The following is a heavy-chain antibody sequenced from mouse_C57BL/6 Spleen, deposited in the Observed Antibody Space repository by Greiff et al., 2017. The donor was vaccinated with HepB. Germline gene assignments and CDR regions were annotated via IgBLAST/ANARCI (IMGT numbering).Heavy chain of an antibody. V-gene: IGHV1-82*01. CDR3: ARGTLMDY. CDR1: GYAFSSSW. D-gene: IGHD3-3*01. J-gene: IGHJ4*01. Sequence: VQLQQSGPELVKPGASVKISCKASGYAFSSSWMNWVKQRPGKGLEWIGRIYPGDGDTNYNGKFKGKATLTADKSSSTAYMQLSSLTSEDSAVYFCARGTLMDYWGQGTSDTVSS. CDR2: IYPGDGDT.